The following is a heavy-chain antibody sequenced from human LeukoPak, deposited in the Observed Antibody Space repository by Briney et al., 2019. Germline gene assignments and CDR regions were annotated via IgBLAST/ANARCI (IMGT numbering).Heavy chain of an antibody. CDR2: ISSSSSTI. V-gene: IGHV3-48*04. D-gene: IGHD6-13*01. Sequence: GGSLRLSCAASGFTFCSYSMNWVRQAPGKGLEWVSYISSSSSTIYYADSVKGRFTISRDNAKNSLYLQMNSLRAEDTAVYYCARDQAAAQNDYWGQGTLATVSS. J-gene: IGHJ4*02. CDR3: ARDQAAAQNDY. CDR1: GFTFCSYS.